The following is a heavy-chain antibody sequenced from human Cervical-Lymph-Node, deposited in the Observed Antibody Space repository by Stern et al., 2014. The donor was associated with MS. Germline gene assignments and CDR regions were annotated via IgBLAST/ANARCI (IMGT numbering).Heavy chain of an antibody. CDR3: GKQVRE. V-gene: IGHV4-61*08. J-gene: IGHJ4*02. CDR1: GGPVSSDAYY. CDR2: IYHSGRS. Sequence: QVQLVESGPGLVKPSETLTLTCTASGGPVSSDAYYWSWIRQSPGKGLESFGYIYHSGRSSSNPSLKSRVTMSADTSETQFSMLRTSVTAADTGVYYCGKQVREWGRGTLVTVSS.